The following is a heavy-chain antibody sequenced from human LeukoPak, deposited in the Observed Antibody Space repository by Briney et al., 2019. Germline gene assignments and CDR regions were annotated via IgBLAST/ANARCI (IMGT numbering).Heavy chain of an antibody. V-gene: IGHV1-69*13. CDR3: ARGGNGRPGTRGGHAFDI. CDR2: TIPIFGTP. CDR1: GGTFSTYG. J-gene: IGHJ3*02. D-gene: IGHD1-7*01. Sequence: SVKVSCKASGGTFSTYGVSWVRQAPGQGLEWMGGTIPIFGTPNYAQKFQGRITITADESTTTAYMELRSLRSDDTAVYFCARGGNGRPGTRGGHAFDIWGQGTVVTVSS.